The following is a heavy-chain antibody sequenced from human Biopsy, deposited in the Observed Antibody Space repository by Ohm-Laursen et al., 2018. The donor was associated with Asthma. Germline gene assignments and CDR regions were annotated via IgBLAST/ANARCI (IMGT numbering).Heavy chain of an antibody. V-gene: IGHV3-23*01. CDR3: AKDRVAGRSYYFDY. CDR1: GFTFSNYV. Sequence: GSLRLSCAASGFTFSNYVMSWVRQAPGKGLEWVSSITGSGGFTYYADSVKGRFAISRDKSDNTLYLQMNSLTAEDTAVYYCAKDRVAGRSYYFDYWGQGSLVSVSS. CDR2: ITGSGGFT. J-gene: IGHJ4*02. D-gene: IGHD6-13*01.